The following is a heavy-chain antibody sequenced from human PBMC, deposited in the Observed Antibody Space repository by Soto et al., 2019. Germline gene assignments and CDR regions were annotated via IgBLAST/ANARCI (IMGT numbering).Heavy chain of an antibody. CDR1: GGSISSYY. D-gene: IGHD3-22*01. CDR3: AREGSSSGPREYCFDY. V-gene: IGHV4-59*01. J-gene: IGHJ4*02. CDR2: IYYSGST. Sequence: SETLSLTCTASGGSISSYYWSWIRQPPGKGLEWIGYIYYSGSTNYNPSLKSRVTISVDTSKNQFSLKLSSVTAADTAVYYCAREGSSSGPREYCFDYWGQGTLVTVSS.